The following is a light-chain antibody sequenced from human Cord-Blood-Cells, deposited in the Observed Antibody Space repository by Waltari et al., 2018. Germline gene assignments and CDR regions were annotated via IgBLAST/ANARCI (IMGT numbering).Light chain of an antibody. J-gene: IGLJ2*01. Sequence: SSEMTQDPAVSVALGQTVRNTWQGDSRRSYYASWYQQKPGQAPVLVSYGKNNRPSGIPDRLSGSSSGNTASCTITGAQAEDEADYYCNSRDSSGNHLVFGGGTKLTVL. CDR1: SRRSYY. V-gene: IGLV3-19*01. CDR2: GKN. CDR3: NSRDSSGNHLV.